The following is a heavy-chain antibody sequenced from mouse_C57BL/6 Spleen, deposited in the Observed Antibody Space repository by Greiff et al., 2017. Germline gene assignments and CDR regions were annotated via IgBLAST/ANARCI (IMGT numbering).Heavy chain of an antibody. CDR2: INPNNGGT. V-gene: IGHV1-26*01. CDR3: ARCERGDYDGAY. D-gene: IGHD2-4*01. CDR1: GYTFTDYY. J-gene: IGHJ3*01. Sequence: EVQLQQSGPELVKPGASVKISCKASGYTFTDYYMNWVKQSHGKSLEWIGDINPNNGGTSYNQKFKGKATLTVDKSSSTAYMELRSLTSEDSAVYYCARCERGDYDGAYWGQGTLVTVAA.